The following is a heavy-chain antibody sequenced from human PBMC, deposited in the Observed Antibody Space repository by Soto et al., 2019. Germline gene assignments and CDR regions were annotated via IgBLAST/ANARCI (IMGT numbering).Heavy chain of an antibody. D-gene: IGHD5-12*01. CDR2: ISVSGGST. V-gene: IGHV3-23*01. Sequence: LILSCAASGFTFSSYAMSWVRQAPGKGLEWVSSISVSGGSTYYADSVKGRFTISRDNSKNTPYLQMNSLTAEDTAVYYCATGLVATIFSSVGYWGQGTLVTVSS. CDR3: ATGLVATIFSSVGY. J-gene: IGHJ4*02. CDR1: GFTFSSYA.